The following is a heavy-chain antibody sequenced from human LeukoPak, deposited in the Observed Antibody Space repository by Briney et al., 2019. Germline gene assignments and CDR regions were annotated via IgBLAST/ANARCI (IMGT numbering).Heavy chain of an antibody. V-gene: IGHV3-21*01. D-gene: IGHD3-22*01. Sequence: VGSLRLSCAASGFTFSSYSMNWVRQAPGKGLEWVSSISSSSSYIYYADSVKGRFTISRDNAKNSLYLQMNSLRAEDTAVYYCARDGGGSCYYDSSGFDYWGQGTLVTVSS. J-gene: IGHJ4*02. CDR3: ARDGGGSCYYDSSGFDY. CDR2: ISSSSSYI. CDR1: GFTFSSYS.